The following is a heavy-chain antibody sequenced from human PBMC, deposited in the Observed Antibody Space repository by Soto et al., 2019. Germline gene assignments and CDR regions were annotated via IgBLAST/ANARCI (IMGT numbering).Heavy chain of an antibody. CDR1: VFSFSGHY. V-gene: IGHV3-72*01. Sequence: GSLRLSCAGSVFSFSGHYMDWVRQAPGKGLEWVGRSRNKAKKYTTEYAASVKGRFTVSRDDSKNSVYLQMNSLKTEDTALYCCARISAAVSNAFDIWGRGTMVTVSS. D-gene: IGHD6-13*01. CDR3: ARISAAVSNAFDI. J-gene: IGHJ3*02. CDR2: SRNKAKKYTT.